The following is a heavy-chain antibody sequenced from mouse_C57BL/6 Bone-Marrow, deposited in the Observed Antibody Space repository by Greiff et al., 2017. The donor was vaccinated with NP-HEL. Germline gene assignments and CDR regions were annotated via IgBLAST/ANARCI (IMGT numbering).Heavy chain of an antibody. CDR1: GFSLSTFGMG. D-gene: IGHD1-1*01. CDR2: TWWDDDK. Sequence: QVTLKESGPGILQPSQTLSLSCSFSGFSLSTFGMGVGWIRQPSGKGLEWLAHTWWDDDKYYNPAMKSRLTISKDTSKNQVFLKIANVDTADTATYYCARIRYYGSSWFAYWGQGTLVTVSA. CDR3: ARIRYYGSSWFAY. V-gene: IGHV8-8*01. J-gene: IGHJ3*01.